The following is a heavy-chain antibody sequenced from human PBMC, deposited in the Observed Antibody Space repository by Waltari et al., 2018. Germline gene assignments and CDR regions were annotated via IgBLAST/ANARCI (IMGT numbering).Heavy chain of an antibody. CDR3: AIGGVETSWYWRY. Sequence: EVQVVESGGGLVQPGGSLRLSCAASGFTFSSSWMTWVRQATGKGLGWVANIKTDGVGTYYVDSVKGRFTISRDNTKNSLYLQMSSLRAEDTAVYYCAIGGVETSWYWRYWGQGTLVTVSS. D-gene: IGHD6-13*01. V-gene: IGHV3-7*01. CDR2: IKTDGVGT. J-gene: IGHJ4*02. CDR1: GFTFSSSW.